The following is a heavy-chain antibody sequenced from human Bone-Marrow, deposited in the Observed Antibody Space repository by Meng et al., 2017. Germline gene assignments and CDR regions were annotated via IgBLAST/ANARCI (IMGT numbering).Heavy chain of an antibody. CDR2: IYHSGST. CDR3: ARVIYRPSGHNYFDP. CDR1: GGSISSPNW. V-gene: IGHV4-4*02. D-gene: IGHD1-26*01. Sequence: QGRLPESGPGLVKPSGTLSLTRAVSGGSISSPNWWSWVRQPPGRGLEWIGEIYHSGSTTYNPSLLSRVTISVDKSKNQFSLKLSSVTAADTAIYYCARVIYRPSGHNYFDPWGQGTLVTVSS. J-gene: IGHJ5*02.